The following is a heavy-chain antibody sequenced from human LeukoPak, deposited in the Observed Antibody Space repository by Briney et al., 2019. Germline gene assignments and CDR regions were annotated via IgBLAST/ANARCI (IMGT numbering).Heavy chain of an antibody. CDR3: ARVGYSGYDLYYFDY. D-gene: IGHD5-12*01. V-gene: IGHV4-4*07. CDR1: GGSISSYY. J-gene: IGHJ4*02. Sequence: SETLSLTCTVSGGSISSYYWSWIRQPAGKGLEWIGRIYTSGSTNYNPSLKSRVTMSVDTSKNQFSLKLSSVTAADTAVYYCARVGYSGYDLYYFDYWGQGTLVTVSS. CDR2: IYTSGST.